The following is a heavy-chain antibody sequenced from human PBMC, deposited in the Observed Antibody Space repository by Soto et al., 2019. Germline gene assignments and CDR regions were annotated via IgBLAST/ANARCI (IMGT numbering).Heavy chain of an antibody. J-gene: IGHJ6*03. CDR3: ARRGRTTVNNYYYYMDV. CDR2: IYYSGST. V-gene: IGHV4-31*03. CDR1: GGSISSGGYY. D-gene: IGHD4-17*01. Sequence: SETLSLTCTVSGGSISSGGYYWSWIRRHPGKGLEWIGYIYYSGSTYYNPSLKSRVTISVDTSKNQFSLKLSSVTAADTAVYYCARRGRTTVNNYYYYMDVWGKGTTVTVSS.